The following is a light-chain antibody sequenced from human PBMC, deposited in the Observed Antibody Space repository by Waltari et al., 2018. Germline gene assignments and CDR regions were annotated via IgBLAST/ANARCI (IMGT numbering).Light chain of an antibody. Sequence: QSALTQPASVSGSPGQSITIPCTGTSSDVGSYHLVPWYQQHPGKAPKLMIYEGSKRPSGVSNRFSGSKSGNTASLTISGLQAEDEADYYCCSYAGSSTYYVFGTGTKVTVL. V-gene: IGLV2-23*01. CDR1: SSDVGSYHL. J-gene: IGLJ1*01. CDR3: CSYAGSSTYYV. CDR2: EGS.